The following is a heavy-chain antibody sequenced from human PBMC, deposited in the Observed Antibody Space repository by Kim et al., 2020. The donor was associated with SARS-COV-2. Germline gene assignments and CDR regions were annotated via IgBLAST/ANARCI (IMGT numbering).Heavy chain of an antibody. D-gene: IGHD3-22*01. CDR1: GYTFTSYY. Sequence: ASVKVSCKASGYTFTSYYMHWVRQAPGQGLEWMGIINPSGGSTSYAQKFQGRVTMTRDTSTSTVYMELSSLRSEDTAVYYCARAKNYYDSSGYSDAFDIWGQGTMVTVSS. V-gene: IGHV1-46*01. CDR2: INPSGGST. J-gene: IGHJ3*02. CDR3: ARAKNYYDSSGYSDAFDI.